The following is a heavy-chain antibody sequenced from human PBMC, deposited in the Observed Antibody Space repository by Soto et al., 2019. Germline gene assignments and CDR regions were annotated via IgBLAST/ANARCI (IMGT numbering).Heavy chain of an antibody. Sequence: GESLRLSCAASGFTFSSYWMSWVRQAPGNGLEWVAGIKDNGSRTYYADSVNGRFTISRDNSKNTLCLDMNSLRAEDTAIYYCAKDLHTTIPVATASWGQGTQVTVSS. CDR1: GFTFSSYW. J-gene: IGHJ5*02. D-gene: IGHD6-19*01. CDR2: IKDNGSRT. CDR3: AKDLHTTIPVATAS. V-gene: IGHV3-23*01.